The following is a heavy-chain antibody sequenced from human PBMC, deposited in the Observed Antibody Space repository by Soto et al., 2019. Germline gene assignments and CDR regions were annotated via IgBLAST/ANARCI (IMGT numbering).Heavy chain of an antibody. CDR2: INHSGST. V-gene: IGHV4-34*01. CDR1: GGSFSGYY. CDR3: ARAGRYYYGSGRSPRLIFDY. Sequence: SETLSLTCAVYGGSFSGYYWSWIRQPPGKGLEWIGEINHSGSTNYNPSLKSRVTISVDTSKNQFSLKLSSVTAADTVVYYCARAGRYYYGSGRSPRLIFDYWGQGTLVTVSS. J-gene: IGHJ4*02. D-gene: IGHD3-10*01.